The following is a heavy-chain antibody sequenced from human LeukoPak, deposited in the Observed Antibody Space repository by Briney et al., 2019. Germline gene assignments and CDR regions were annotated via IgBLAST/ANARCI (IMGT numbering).Heavy chain of an antibody. Sequence: GGSLRLSCAASGFTFSSYSMNWVRQAPGKGLEWVAFISFDGSNKYYADSVKGRFTISRDNSKNTVYLQMNSLRGEDTAVYYCAKESQYWGQGTLVTVSS. V-gene: IGHV3-30*02. J-gene: IGHJ4*02. CDR1: GFTFSSYS. CDR2: ISFDGSNK. CDR3: AKESQY.